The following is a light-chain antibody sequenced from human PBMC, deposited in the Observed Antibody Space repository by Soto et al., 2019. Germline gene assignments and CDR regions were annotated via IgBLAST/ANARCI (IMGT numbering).Light chain of an antibody. CDR3: QQYGSSRRWT. Sequence: EIVLTQSPGTLSLSPGERATLSCRASQSVSSSYLAWYQQKPGQAPRLLIYGASSRATGIPDRFSGSGSGTDFTLNISRMEPEDFAVYYCQQYGSSRRWTFGQGTKVEIK. V-gene: IGKV3-20*01. J-gene: IGKJ1*01. CDR2: GAS. CDR1: QSVSSSY.